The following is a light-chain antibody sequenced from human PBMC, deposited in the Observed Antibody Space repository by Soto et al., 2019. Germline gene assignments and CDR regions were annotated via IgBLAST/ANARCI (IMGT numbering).Light chain of an antibody. CDR2: GAS. J-gene: IGKJ1*01. CDR3: QQYGDWPRT. CDR1: QSVDNR. V-gene: IGKV3-15*01. Sequence: EVAMTQSPATLSVSPGERATLSCRASQSVDNRLAWYQHTPGQAPRLLIYGASNRATGVPAKFSGSGSGTEFTLTITSLQSEDFALYYCQQYGDWPRTFGQGTKVDIK.